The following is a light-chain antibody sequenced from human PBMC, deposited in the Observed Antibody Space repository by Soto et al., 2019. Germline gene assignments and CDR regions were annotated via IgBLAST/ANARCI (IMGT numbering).Light chain of an antibody. CDR2: DNT. Sequence: QSVLTQPPSVSAALGPTVTISCAGSSSNIGSNYVSLYQHLPGTAPKLLIFDNTKRPSDIPDRFTGFKSGTSATLDIAGLQTGDEADYYCGTLDTSLNALDVFGGGTKLTVL. CDR3: GTLDTSLNALDV. J-gene: IGLJ1*01. CDR1: SSNIGSNY. V-gene: IGLV1-51*01.